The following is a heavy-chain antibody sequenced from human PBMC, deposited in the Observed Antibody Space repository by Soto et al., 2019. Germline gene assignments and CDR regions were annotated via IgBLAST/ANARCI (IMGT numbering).Heavy chain of an antibody. CDR2: IYYSGST. J-gene: IGHJ4*02. V-gene: IGHV4-59*01. CDR1: GGSISSYY. CDR3: AREGGGYCSGGSCPTYYFDY. Sequence: SETLSLTCTVSGGSISSYYWSWIRQPPGKGLKWIGYIYYSGSTNYNPSLKSRVTISVDTSKNQFSLKLSSVTAADTAVYYCAREGGGYCSGGSCPTYYFDYWGQGTLVTVSS. D-gene: IGHD2-15*01.